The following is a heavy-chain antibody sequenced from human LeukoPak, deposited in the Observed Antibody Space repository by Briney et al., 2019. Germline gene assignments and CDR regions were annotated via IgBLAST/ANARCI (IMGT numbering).Heavy chain of an antibody. J-gene: IGHJ4*02. D-gene: IGHD1-1*01. Sequence: GGSLRLSCSASGFTFSSYAMHWVRQAPGKGLEYVSAISSNVGSRYYAESVKGRFTISRDNSKNTPYLQMSSLRAEDTAVYYCVVQGWVFRAPTQYSFDSWGQGTLVTVSS. CDR1: GFTFSSYA. V-gene: IGHV3-64D*06. CDR3: VVQGWVFRAPTQYSFDS. CDR2: ISSNVGSR.